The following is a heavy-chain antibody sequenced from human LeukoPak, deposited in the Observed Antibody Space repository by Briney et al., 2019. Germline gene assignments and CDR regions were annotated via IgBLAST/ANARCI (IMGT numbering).Heavy chain of an antibody. CDR1: GFTVSSNS. CDR3: AREYVWGSYRMYYFDH. CDR2: IYSDNT. D-gene: IGHD3-16*02. Sequence: PGGSLRLSCTVSGFTVSSNSMSWVRQAPGKGLEWVSFIYSDNTHYSDSVKGRFTISRDNSKNTLYLQMNSLRAEDTAVYYCAREYVWGSYRMYYFDHWGQGTLVTVSS. V-gene: IGHV3-53*01. J-gene: IGHJ4*02.